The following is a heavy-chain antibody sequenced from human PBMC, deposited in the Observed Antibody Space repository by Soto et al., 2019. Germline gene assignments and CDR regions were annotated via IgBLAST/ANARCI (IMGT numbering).Heavy chain of an antibody. V-gene: IGHV4-31*02. CDR1: GGSISSGVYY. D-gene: IGHD5-12*01. Sequence: QVQLQESGPGLVKPSRTLSLTLTVSGGSISSGVYYWSWIRQHPGMGLEWIGYSYYSGSTYYNPSLKSRVTITVDTSKNHFSMKLSSLTAADTSVYYSARTRDVDMVATTCHHWGQATLVTGSS. CDR2: SYYSGST. CDR3: ARTRDVDMVATTCHH. J-gene: IGHJ5*02.